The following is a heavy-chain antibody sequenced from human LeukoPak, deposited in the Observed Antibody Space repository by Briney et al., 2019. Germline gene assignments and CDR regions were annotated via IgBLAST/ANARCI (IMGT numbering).Heavy chain of an antibody. J-gene: IGHJ4*02. CDR2: IYYSGTT. CDR1: GVSINGFY. Sequence: SEALSLACTVSGVSINGFYWSWIEQPPGKGLEWMGYIYYSGTTNYNPSLRSRVTISVDTSKNQFSLKLTSVTAADTAVYYCATEVLDYSGSGTYYRHFDFWGQGTLVTVSS. D-gene: IGHD3-10*01. CDR3: ATEVLDYSGSGTYYRHFDF. V-gene: IGHV4-59*01.